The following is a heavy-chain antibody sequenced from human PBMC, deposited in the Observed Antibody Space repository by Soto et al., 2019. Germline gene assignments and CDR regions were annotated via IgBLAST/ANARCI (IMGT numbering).Heavy chain of an antibody. V-gene: IGHV4-34*01. D-gene: IGHD6-19*01. CDR1: GGSFSGYY. CDR2: INHSGST. CDR3: ARGPPPYSSGWYVFYFKH. Sequence: SETLSLTCAVYGGSFSGYYWSWIRQPPGKGLEWIGEINHSGSTNYNPSLKSRVTISVDTSKNQFSLRLSSVTAADTAVYYCARGPPPYSSGWYVFYFKHWGQGTLVTVAS. J-gene: IGHJ1*01.